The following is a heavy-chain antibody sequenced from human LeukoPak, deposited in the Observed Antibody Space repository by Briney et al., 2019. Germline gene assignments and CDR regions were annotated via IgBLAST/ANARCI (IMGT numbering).Heavy chain of an antibody. CDR1: GYTFTGYH. CDR3: AREAVVVPAAYFDY. CDR2: INPNSGGT. V-gene: IGHV1-2*02. Sequence: GASVKVSCKASGYTFTGYHMHWVRQAPGQGLEWMGWINPNSGGTNYAQKFQGRVTMTRDTSISTAYMELSRLRSDDTAVYYCAREAVVVPAAYFDYWGQGTLATVSS. J-gene: IGHJ4*02. D-gene: IGHD2-2*01.